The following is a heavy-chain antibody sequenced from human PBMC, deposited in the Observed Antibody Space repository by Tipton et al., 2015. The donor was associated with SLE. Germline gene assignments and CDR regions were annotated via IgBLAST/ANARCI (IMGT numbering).Heavy chain of an antibody. Sequence: SLRLSCAASGFTFSSYEMNWVRQAPGKGLEWVSYISSSGSTIYYADSVKGRFTVSRDNAKNSLYLQMNSLRVEDTAVYFCAGDDYASGITWGQGTLVTVSS. V-gene: IGHV3-48*03. CDR1: GFTFSSYE. J-gene: IGHJ5*02. CDR3: AGDDYASGIT. D-gene: IGHD3-10*01. CDR2: ISSSGSTI.